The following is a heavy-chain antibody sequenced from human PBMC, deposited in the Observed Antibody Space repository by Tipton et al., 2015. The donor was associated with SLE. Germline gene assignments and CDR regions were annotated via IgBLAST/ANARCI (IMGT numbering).Heavy chain of an antibody. J-gene: IGHJ4*02. CDR2: IKQDGSEK. D-gene: IGHD3-10*01. Sequence: SLRLSCAASGFTFSSYWMSWVRQAPGKGLEWVANIKQDGSEKYYVDSVKGRFTISRDNAKNSLYLQMNSLRAEDTAVYYCARDHAITMVRGVIIYFDYWGQGTLVTVSS. CDR3: ARDHAITMVRGVIIYFDY. V-gene: IGHV3-7*03. CDR1: GFTFSSYW.